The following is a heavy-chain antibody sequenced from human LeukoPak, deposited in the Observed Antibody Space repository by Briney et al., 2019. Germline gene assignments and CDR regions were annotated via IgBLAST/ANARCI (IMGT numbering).Heavy chain of an antibody. CDR3: ARGLDAAHY. V-gene: IGHV4-34*01. CDR2: INHSGST. Sequence: SETLSLTCAVYGGSFSGYYWSWIRQPPGKGLEWIGEINHSGSTNYNPSLKSRVTISVDTSKNQFSLKLSSVTAADTAVYYCARGLDAAHYWGQGTLVTVSS. D-gene: IGHD3-9*01. CDR1: GGSFSGYY. J-gene: IGHJ4*02.